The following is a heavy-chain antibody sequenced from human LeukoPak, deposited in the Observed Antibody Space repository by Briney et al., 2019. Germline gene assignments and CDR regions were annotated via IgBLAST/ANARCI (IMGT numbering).Heavy chain of an antibody. J-gene: IGHJ4*02. Sequence: PSETLSLTCTVSGGSISSSSYYWGWIRQPPGKGLEWIGSIYYSGSTYYNPSLKSRVTISVDTSKNQFSLKLSSVTAADTAVYYCARDPTYYYDSSGYYAYWGQGTLVTVSS. CDR2: IYYSGST. D-gene: IGHD3-22*01. CDR3: ARDPTYYYDSSGYYAY. CDR1: GGSISSSSYY. V-gene: IGHV4-39*07.